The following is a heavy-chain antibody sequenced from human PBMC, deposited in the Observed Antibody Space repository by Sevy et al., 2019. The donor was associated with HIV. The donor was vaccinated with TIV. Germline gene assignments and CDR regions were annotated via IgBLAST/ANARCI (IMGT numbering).Heavy chain of an antibody. V-gene: IGHV3-21*01. CDR3: ARVLLGEYYYYYMDV. CDR2: ISSSSSYI. D-gene: IGHD3-16*01. CDR1: GFTFSSYS. J-gene: IGHJ6*03. Sequence: GGSLRLSCAASGFTFSSYSMNWVRQAPGKGLEWVSSISSSSSYIYYADSVKGPFTISRDNAKNSLYLQMNSLRAEDTAVYYCARVLLGEYYYYYMDVWGKGTTVTVSS.